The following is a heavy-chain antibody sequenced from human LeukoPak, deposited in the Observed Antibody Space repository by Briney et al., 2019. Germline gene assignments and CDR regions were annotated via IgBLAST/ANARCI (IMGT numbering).Heavy chain of an antibody. CDR2: INSDGSST. Sequence: PGGSLRLSCAASGFTFSSYWMHWVRHAPGKGLVWVSRINSDGSSTSYADSVKGRFTISRDNAKNTLYLQMNILRAEDTAVYYCATASRYCSSTSCRDYWGQGTLVTVSS. J-gene: IGHJ4*02. D-gene: IGHD2-2*01. CDR3: ATASRYCSSTSCRDY. V-gene: IGHV3-74*01. CDR1: GFTFSSYW.